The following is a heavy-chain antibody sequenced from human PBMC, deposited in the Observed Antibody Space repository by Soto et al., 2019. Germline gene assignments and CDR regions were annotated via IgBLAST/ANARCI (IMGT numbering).Heavy chain of an antibody. J-gene: IGHJ6*02. CDR3: ARDPVQLWTLYGMDV. Sequence: GEALKISCKGSGYSFTSYWISWVRQMPGKSLEWMGRIDPSDSYTNYSPSFQGHVTISADKSISTAYLQWSSLKASDTAMYYCARDPVQLWTLYGMDVWGQGTTVTVSS. CDR2: IDPSDSYT. CDR1: GYSFTSYW. V-gene: IGHV5-10-1*01. D-gene: IGHD5-18*01.